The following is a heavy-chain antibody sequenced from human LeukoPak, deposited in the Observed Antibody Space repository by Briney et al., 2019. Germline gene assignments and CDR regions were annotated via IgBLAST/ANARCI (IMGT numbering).Heavy chain of an antibody. J-gene: IGHJ4*02. V-gene: IGHV3-48*04. CDR1: GFTFSSYS. D-gene: IGHD3-10*01. CDR2: ISTSSTTI. Sequence: GGSLRLSCAASGFTFSSYSMNWVRQAPGKGLEWLSYISTSSTTIYYADSVKGRFTISRDNAKNSLYLQMNSLRAEDTAVYYCAREDVLLWFGELGSFDYWGQGTLVTVSS. CDR3: AREDVLLWFGELGSFDY.